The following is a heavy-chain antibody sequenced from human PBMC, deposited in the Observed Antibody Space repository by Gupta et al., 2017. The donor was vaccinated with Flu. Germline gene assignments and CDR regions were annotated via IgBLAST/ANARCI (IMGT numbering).Heavy chain of an antibody. CDR2: VNWNGDSI. D-gene: IGHD3-16*01. Sequence: EVHLEESGGVVVRPGGSLRLSCAASGFTFNDYGMNWVRKAPGKGLEWVSGVNWNGDSIGYADSVKGRFTISRDNAKNSLYLQMNSLRAEDTALYYCARGESYYYYFMDVWGKGTAVTVSS. V-gene: IGHV3-20*04. J-gene: IGHJ6*03. CDR1: GFTFNDYG. CDR3: ARGESYYYYFMDV.